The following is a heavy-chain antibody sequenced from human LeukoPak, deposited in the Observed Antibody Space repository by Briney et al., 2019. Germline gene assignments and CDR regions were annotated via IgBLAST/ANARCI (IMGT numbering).Heavy chain of an antibody. CDR2: IHTNGNT. CDR3: AREGGSYRFFDY. D-gene: IGHD1-26*01. Sequence: SETLSLTCTVSGGSISSYYWSWIRQPAGKGLEWIGRIHTNGNTNYNPSLKSRAAMSADTSKNQFSLNVSSVTAADTAVYYCAREGGSYRFFDYWGQGTLVTVSS. J-gene: IGHJ4*02. CDR1: GGSISSYY. V-gene: IGHV4-4*07.